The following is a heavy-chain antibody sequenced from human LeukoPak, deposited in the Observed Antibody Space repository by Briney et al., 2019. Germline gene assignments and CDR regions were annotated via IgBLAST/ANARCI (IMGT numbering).Heavy chain of an antibody. D-gene: IGHD6-25*01. CDR2: MYSTGGT. J-gene: IGHJ4*02. CDR3: ASSRIAAGAIDY. V-gene: IGHV4-4*07. CDR1: GVSISSYH. Sequence: SETLSLTCSVSGVSISSYHWNWIRQAAGKGLEWIGRMYSTGGTTYDSSLQSRVSMSADTSKNQVFLQVTSVTAADTATYYYASSRIAAGAIDYWGQGIPVTVSS.